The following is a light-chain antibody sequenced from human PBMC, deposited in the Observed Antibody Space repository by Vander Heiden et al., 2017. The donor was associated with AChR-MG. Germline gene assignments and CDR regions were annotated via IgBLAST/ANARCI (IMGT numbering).Light chain of an antibody. V-gene: IGLV6-57*02. CDR2: EDN. CDR3: QSYDSSNHRVV. J-gene: IGLJ2*01. Sequence: NFMLTQPHSVSESPGKTVTIPCTGSSGSIASNYVQWYQQRPGSAPTTVIYEDNQRPSGVPDRFSGSIDSSSNSASLTISGLKTEDEADYYCQSYDSSNHRVVFGGGTKLTVL. CDR1: SGSIASNY.